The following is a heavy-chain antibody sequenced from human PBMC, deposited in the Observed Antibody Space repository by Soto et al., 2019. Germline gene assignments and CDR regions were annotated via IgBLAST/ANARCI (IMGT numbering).Heavy chain of an antibody. D-gene: IGHD6-19*01. J-gene: IGHJ6*02. CDR1: GFTFSSYG. CDR2: IWYDGSNK. V-gene: IGHV3-33*01. Sequence: GGSLRLSCAASGFTFSSYGMHWVRQAPGKGLEWVAVIWYDGSNKYYADSVKGRFTISRDNSKNTLYLQMNSLRAEDTAVYYCAREWLATYYYYGMDVWGQGTTVTVSS. CDR3: AREWLATYYYYGMDV.